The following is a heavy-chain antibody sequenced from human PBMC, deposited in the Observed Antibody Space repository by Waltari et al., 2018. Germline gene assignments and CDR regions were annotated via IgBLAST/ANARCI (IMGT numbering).Heavy chain of an antibody. V-gene: IGHV3-9*01. CDR3: ARGGYKGTAMAHY. CDR1: GFTFDDYA. D-gene: IGHD5-18*01. Sequence: EVQLVESGGGLVQPGRSLRLSCAASGFTFDDYAMHWVRQAPGKGLEWVSGISWNSGSIGYADSVKGRFTISRDNAKNSLYLQMNSLRAEDTAVYYCARGGYKGTAMAHYWGQGTLVTVSS. J-gene: IGHJ4*02. CDR2: ISWNSGSI.